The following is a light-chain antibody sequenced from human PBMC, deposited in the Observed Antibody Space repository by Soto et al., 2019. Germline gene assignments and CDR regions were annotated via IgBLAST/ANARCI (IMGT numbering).Light chain of an antibody. CDR2: AAD. Sequence: EVVMRQSPATLSVSPGETATLSCRASQSVSNKLAWYQQRPGQAPRLLIYAADTRATGIPDRFSGSGSGREFTLTISSLQSEDFAVYYCQQYNNWPPWTFGQGIKVEVK. CDR1: QSVSNK. V-gene: IGKV3-15*01. CDR3: QQYNNWPPWT. J-gene: IGKJ1*01.